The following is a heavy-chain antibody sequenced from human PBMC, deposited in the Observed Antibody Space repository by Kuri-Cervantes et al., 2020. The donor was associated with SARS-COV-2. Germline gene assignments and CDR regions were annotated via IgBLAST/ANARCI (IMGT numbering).Heavy chain of an antibody. J-gene: IGHJ6*03. CDR2: ISAYNGNT. D-gene: IGHD2-8*01. V-gene: IGHV1-18*01. CDR3: ASRRPDCTNGVCTSQGFYYYYMDV. Sequence: ASVKVSCKASGYTFTSYGISWVRQAPGQGLEWMGWISAYNGNTNYAQKLQGRVTMTTDTSTSTAYMELSRLRSDDTAVYYCASRRPDCTNGVCTSQGFYYYYMDVWGKGTTVTVSS. CDR1: GYTFTSYG.